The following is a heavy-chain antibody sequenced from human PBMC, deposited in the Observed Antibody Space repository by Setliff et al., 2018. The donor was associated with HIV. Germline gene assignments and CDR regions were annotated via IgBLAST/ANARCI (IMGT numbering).Heavy chain of an antibody. Sequence: GGSLRLSCAGSGFTFSNAWMSWIRQAPGKGLEWVARLKSNAEGGTADYAAPVRRRFTISRDDSENTLYLLMNSLKVEDTAVYYCTTLLSGVGTDVFDIWGQGTMVTVSS. CDR1: GFTFSNAW. J-gene: IGHJ3*02. V-gene: IGHV3-15*01. CDR3: TTLLSGVGTDVFDI. D-gene: IGHD2-15*01. CDR2: LKSNAEGGTA.